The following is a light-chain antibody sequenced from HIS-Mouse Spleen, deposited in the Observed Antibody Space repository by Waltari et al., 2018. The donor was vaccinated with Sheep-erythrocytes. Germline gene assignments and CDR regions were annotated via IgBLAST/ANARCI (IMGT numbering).Light chain of an antibody. CDR1: SSDVGSYNL. V-gene: IGLV2-23*01. Sequence: QSALTQPASVSGSPGQSITISCTGTSSDVGSYNLVSWYQQHPGKAPKLIIYEGSKLPSGFSDRVSGSKSGNTASLTISGLQAEDEADYYCCSYAGSSTYVVFGGGTKLTVL. J-gene: IGLJ2*01. CDR2: EGS. CDR3: CSYAGSSTYVV.